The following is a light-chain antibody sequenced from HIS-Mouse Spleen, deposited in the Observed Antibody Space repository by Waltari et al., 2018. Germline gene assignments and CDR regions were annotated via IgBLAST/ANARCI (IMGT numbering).Light chain of an antibody. CDR1: SRDVGGYNY. CDR3: SSYAGSNNLV. V-gene: IGLV2-8*01. CDR2: EVS. J-gene: IGLJ2*01. Sequence: QSALTHPPSASGSPGQSVTISCTGTSRDVGGYNYVSWYQQHPGKAPKLMIYEVSKRPSGVPDRFSGSKSGNTASLTVSGLQAEDEADYYCSSYAGSNNLVFGGGTKLTVL.